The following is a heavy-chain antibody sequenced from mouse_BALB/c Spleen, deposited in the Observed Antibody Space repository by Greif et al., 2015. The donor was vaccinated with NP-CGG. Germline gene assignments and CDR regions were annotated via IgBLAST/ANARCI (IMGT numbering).Heavy chain of an antibody. CDR1: GFSLTSYG. CDR3: APSTATNYYAMDY. CDR2: IWSGGST. V-gene: IGHV2-2*02. J-gene: IGHJ4*01. D-gene: IGHD1-2*01. Sequence: VQRVESGPGLVQPSQSLSITCTVSGFSLTSYGVHWVRQSPGKGLEWLGVIWSGGSTDYNAAFISRLSISKDNSKSQVFFKMNRLQANDTAIYYCAPSTATNYYAMDYWGQGTSVTVSS.